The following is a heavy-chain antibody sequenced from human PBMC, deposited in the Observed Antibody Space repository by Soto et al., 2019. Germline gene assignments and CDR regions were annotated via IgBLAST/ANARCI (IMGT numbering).Heavy chain of an antibody. J-gene: IGHJ3*02. V-gene: IGHV1-18*01. CDR3: ARYMGRAAAVRDAFDI. CDR2: ISAYNGNT. D-gene: IGHD6-13*01. Sequence: GASVKASCKASGYTFTSYVISWVRHAPGQGLEWMGWISAYNGNTNYAQKLQGRVTMTTDTSTSTAYMELRSLRSDDTAVYYCARYMGRAAAVRDAFDIWGQGTMVTVSS. CDR1: GYTFTSYV.